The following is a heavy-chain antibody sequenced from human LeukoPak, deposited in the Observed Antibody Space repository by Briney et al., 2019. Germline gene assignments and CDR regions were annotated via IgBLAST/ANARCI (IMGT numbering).Heavy chain of an antibody. D-gene: IGHD3-10*01. V-gene: IGHV1-69*01. J-gene: IGHJ4*02. CDR1: GGTFSSYA. Sequence: SVKVSCKASGGTFSSYAISWVRQAPGQGLEWMGGIIPIFGTANYAQKFQGRVTITADESTSTAYMELSSLRSEDTAVYYCAREGPRYGSGSFFDYWGQGTLVTVSS. CDR2: IIPIFGTA. CDR3: AREGPRYGSGSFFDY.